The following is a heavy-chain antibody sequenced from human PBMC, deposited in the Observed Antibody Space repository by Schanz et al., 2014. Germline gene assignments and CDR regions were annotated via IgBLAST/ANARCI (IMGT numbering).Heavy chain of an antibody. D-gene: IGHD2-21*01. J-gene: IGHJ3*02. CDR3: ARDGYSVVVISPTESFDI. V-gene: IGHV3-23*04. CDR2: ISGRDGST. Sequence: EVQLVESGGGLVQPGGSLRLSCAASGFTFSSYAMTWVRQAPGMGLEWVSAISGRDGSTYYADSVMGRFTISRDNSRNTLYLQKNSLRAEDAAVYYCARDGYSVVVISPTESFDIWGQGTMVTV. CDR1: GFTFSSYA.